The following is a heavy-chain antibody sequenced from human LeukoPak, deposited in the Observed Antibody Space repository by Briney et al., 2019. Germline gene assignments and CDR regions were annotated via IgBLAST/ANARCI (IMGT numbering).Heavy chain of an antibody. V-gene: IGHV3-74*01. D-gene: IGHD6-19*01. CDR2: INSDGSST. CDR1: GFTFSSYW. Sequence: GGSLRLSCAASGFTFSSYWMHWVRQAPGKGLVWVSRINSDGSSTSYADSVKGRFTSSRDNAKNTLYLQMNSLRAEDTAVYYCARGQWRRGHAVLPLDPWGQGTLVTVSS. J-gene: IGHJ5*02. CDR3: ARGQWRRGHAVLPLDP.